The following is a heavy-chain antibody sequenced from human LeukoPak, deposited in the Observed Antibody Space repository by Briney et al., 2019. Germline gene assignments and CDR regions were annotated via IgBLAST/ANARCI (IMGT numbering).Heavy chain of an antibody. CDR1: GGSIRSSSYY. J-gene: IGHJ5*02. D-gene: IGHD4-17*01. V-gene: IGHV4-39*01. CDR3: ATDYGDTGYWFDP. CDR2: IYYSEST. Sequence: SETLSLTCTVSGGSIRSSSYYWGRSRRPPGEGLEWIGSIYYSESTYYNPSLQSRVTISLDTSKNQCSLKLSPLTAADTAVYYCATDYGDTGYWFDPGREKPLVTVPS.